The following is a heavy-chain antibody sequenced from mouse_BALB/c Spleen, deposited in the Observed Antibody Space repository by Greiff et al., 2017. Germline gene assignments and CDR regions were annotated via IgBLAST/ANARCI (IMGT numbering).Heavy chain of an antibody. D-gene: IGHD1-1*01. CDR3: TREDYYGSSGFDY. Sequence: EVQLQQSGTVLARPGASVKMSCKASGYTFTSYWMHWVKQRPGQGLEWIGAIYPGNSDTSYNQKFKGKAKLTAVTSTSTAYMELSSLTNEDSAVYYCTREDYYGSSGFDYWGRGTTLTVSS. V-gene: IGHV1-5*01. CDR1: GYTFTSYW. J-gene: IGHJ2*01. CDR2: IYPGNSDT.